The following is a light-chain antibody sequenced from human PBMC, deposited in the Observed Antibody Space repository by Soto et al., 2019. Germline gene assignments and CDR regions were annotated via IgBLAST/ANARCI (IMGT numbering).Light chain of an antibody. V-gene: IGKV3-15*01. CDR3: HQYNNWPTWT. Sequence: EIVMTQSPATLSVSPGERATLSCRASQSISSNLAWYQQKPGQAHRLLIFGASTRATGIPARFSGSGSGTEFTPTISSLQSEDFAVYYCHQYNNWPTWTFGQGTKVDIK. CDR1: QSISSN. J-gene: IGKJ1*01. CDR2: GAS.